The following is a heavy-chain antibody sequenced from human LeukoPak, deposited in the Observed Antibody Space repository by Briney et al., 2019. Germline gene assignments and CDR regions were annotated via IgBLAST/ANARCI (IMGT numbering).Heavy chain of an antibody. Sequence: GGSLRLSCAASGFSFSSYAMHWVRQAPGKGLEWVAVTSYVGSDKYYADSTKGPFPISKDNSKDTTYLQMNSLKAEDTAVYYCARVGTVTHYYYYYGMDVWGQGTTVTVSS. J-gene: IGHJ6*02. V-gene: IGHV3-30*04. D-gene: IGHD4-17*01. CDR2: TSYVGSDK. CDR1: GFSFSSYA. CDR3: ARVGTVTHYYYYYGMDV.